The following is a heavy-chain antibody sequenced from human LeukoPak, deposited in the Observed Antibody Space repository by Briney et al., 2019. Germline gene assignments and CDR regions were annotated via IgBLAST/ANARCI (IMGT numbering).Heavy chain of an antibody. D-gene: IGHD6-25*01. V-gene: IGHV1-69*13. CDR3: ANLAVRHNWFDP. CDR1: GGTFSSYA. CDR2: IIPIFGTA. Sequence: GASVKVSCKASGGTFSSYAISWVRQAPGQGLEWMGGIIPIFGTANYAQKFQGRVTITADESTSTAYMELSSLRSEDTAVYYCANLAVRHNWFDPWGQGTLVTVSS. J-gene: IGHJ5*02.